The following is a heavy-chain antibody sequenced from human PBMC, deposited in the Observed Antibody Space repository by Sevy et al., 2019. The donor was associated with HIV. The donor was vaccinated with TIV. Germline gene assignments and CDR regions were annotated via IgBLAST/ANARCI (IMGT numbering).Heavy chain of an antibody. CDR3: ARELHEYISFPKKRYYYYGMDV. D-gene: IGHD6-6*01. Sequence: SETLSLTCTVSSGSISNYYWSWNRQPPGKGLEWIGYMSYSGNTDYNPSLKSRVTISIDTSKNQFSLKLSSVTAADTAVYYCARELHEYISFPKKRYYYYGMDVWGQGTTVTVSS. CDR2: MSYSGNT. J-gene: IGHJ6*02. CDR1: SGSISNYY. V-gene: IGHV4-59*01.